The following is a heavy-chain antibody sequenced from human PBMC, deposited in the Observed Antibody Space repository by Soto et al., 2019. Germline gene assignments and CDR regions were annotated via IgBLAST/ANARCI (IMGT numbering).Heavy chain of an antibody. V-gene: IGHV3-23*01. CDR2: ISGSGGST. D-gene: IGHD3-22*01. CDR1: GFTFSSYA. J-gene: IGHJ4*02. Sequence: EVQLLESGGGLVQPGGSLRLSCAASGFTFSSYAMSWVRQAPGKGLEWVSAISGSGGSTYYADSVKGRFTISRDNSKNTXFLQMNSLRAEDTAVYYCAKESFTMIVVVIRGGVDYWGQGTLVTVSS. CDR3: AKESFTMIVVVIRGGVDY.